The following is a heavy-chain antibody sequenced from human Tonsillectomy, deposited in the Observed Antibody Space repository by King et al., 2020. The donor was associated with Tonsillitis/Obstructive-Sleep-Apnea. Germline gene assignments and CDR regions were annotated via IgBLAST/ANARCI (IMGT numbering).Heavy chain of an antibody. J-gene: IGHJ4*02. CDR3: ARHYYGSGSYQRYFDY. CDR2: IYYSGST. Sequence: VQLQESGPGLVKPSETLSLTCTVSGGSISSYYWSWIRQPPGKGLAWIGYIYYSGSTNYNPSLKSRVTISVDTSKNQFSLKLSSVTAADTAVYYCARHYYGSGSYQRYFDYWGQGTLVTVSS. D-gene: IGHD3-10*01. V-gene: IGHV4-59*01. CDR1: GGSISSYY.